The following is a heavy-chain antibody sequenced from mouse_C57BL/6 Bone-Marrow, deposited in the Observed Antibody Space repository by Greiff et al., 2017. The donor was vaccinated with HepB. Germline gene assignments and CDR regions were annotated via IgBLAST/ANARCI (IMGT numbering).Heavy chain of an antibody. Sequence: EVKVVESGGGLVQSGRSLRLSCATSGFTFSDFYMEWVRQAPGKGLEWIAASRNKANDYTTEYSASVKGRFIVSRDTSQSILYLQMNALRAEDTAIYYCARDGGGSEDYYAMDYWGQGTSVTVSS. CDR1: GFTFSDFY. J-gene: IGHJ4*01. CDR2: SRNKANDYTT. V-gene: IGHV7-1*01. CDR3: ARDGGGSEDYYAMDY.